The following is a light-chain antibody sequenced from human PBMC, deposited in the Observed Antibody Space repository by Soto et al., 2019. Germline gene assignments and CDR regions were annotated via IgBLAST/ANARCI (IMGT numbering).Light chain of an antibody. J-gene: IGKJ1*01. V-gene: IGKV1-5*01. CDR1: QSISSW. CDR2: DAS. Sequence: DIQMTQSPSTLSASVGDRVTITCRASQSISSWLAWYQQKPGKAPKLLIYDASSLQRGVPSRSSGSGSGAEFTLTISSLQPDDFATYYCQQYNSYLFGQGTKVDI. CDR3: QQYNSYL.